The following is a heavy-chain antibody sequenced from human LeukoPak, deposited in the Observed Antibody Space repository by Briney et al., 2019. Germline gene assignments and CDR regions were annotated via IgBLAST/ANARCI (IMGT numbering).Heavy chain of an antibody. V-gene: IGHV1-2*06. D-gene: IGHD2-15*01. J-gene: IGHJ4*02. CDR3: ARSKKFCRGGSCDFDS. Sequence: ASVKVSCKASGYTFTGYYIHWVRQAPGQGLEWLGRINPHSGATNSAQQFQGRVTVTRDTSISTAYMELSRLTSDDTAVYFCARSKKFCRGGSCDFDSWGRGTLVTVSS. CDR1: GYTFTGYY. CDR2: INPHSGAT.